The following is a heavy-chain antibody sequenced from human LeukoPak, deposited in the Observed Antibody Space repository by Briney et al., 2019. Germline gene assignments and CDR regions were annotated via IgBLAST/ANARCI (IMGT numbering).Heavy chain of an antibody. Sequence: GGSLRLSCAASGFTFSSYGMHWVRQAPGKGLEWVAFIRYDGSNKYYADSVKGRFTISRDNSKNTLYLQMNSLRAEDTAVYYCARHISGNYGGYFDYWGQGTLVAVSS. J-gene: IGHJ4*02. D-gene: IGHD1-26*01. CDR3: ARHISGNYGGYFDY. CDR2: IRYDGSNK. CDR1: GFTFSSYG. V-gene: IGHV3-30*02.